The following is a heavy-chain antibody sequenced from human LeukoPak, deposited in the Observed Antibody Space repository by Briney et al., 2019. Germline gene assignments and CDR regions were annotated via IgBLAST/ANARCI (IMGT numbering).Heavy chain of an antibody. CDR1: GFTFSSYA. V-gene: IGHV3-23*01. CDR3: AKGTGHGSIAAPKGDY. CDR2: ISGSGGST. Sequence: PGGSLRLSCAASGFTFSSYAMSWVRQAPGKGLEWVSAISGSGGSTYYADSVKGRFTISRDNSKNTLYLQMNSLRAEDTAVYYCAKGTGHGSIAAPKGDYWGQGTLVTVSS. D-gene: IGHD6-6*01. J-gene: IGHJ4*02.